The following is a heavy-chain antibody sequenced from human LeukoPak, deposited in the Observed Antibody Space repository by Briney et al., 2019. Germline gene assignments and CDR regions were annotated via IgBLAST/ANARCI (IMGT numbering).Heavy chain of an antibody. CDR1: GFTFTSYS. CDR3: AKGGKWDVTPFDY. V-gene: IGHV3-23*01. J-gene: IGHJ4*02. CDR2: ISGGGST. D-gene: IGHD1-26*01. Sequence: GGSLRLSCAASGFTFTSYSMNWVRQAPGKGLEWVPTISGGGSTYYADSVKGQFTISRDNSKNTLYLQVNSLRAEDTAVYYCAKGGKWDVTPFDYWGQGTLVTVSS.